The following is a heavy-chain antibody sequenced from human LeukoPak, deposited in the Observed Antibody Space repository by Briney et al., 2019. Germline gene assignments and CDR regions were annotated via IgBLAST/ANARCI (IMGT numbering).Heavy chain of an antibody. CDR2: ISGSGGNT. D-gene: IGHD5-18*01. Sequence: GGSLRLSCAASGFTFSSYVMSWVRQAPGKGLEWVSDISGSGGNTDYADSVKGRFTISRDNSKNTLYLHMNSLRAEDTAVYYCASAGYSFGAFFDWGQGTLVTVSS. V-gene: IGHV3-23*01. CDR1: GFTFSSYV. J-gene: IGHJ4*02. CDR3: ASAGYSFGAFFD.